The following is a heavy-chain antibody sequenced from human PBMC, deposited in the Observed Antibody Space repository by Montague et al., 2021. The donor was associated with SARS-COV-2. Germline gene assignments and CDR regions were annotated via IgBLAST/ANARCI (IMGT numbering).Heavy chain of an antibody. D-gene: IGHD3-10*01. V-gene: IGHV3-11*03. CDR2: ISTSSTYT. CDR3: ASFTMVLGAPGYGMDV. Sequence: SLRLSCAASGFTFSDCDMTWVRQAPGKGLEWLSYISTSSTYTNYXDSXKGRFTISRDDAKNSLYLQMNSLRAEDTAVYYCASFTMVLGAPGYGMDVWGQGTMVTVSS. CDR1: GFTFSDCD. J-gene: IGHJ6*02.